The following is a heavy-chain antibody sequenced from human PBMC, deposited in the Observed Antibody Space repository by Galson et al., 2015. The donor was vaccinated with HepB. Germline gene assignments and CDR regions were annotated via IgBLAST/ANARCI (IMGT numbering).Heavy chain of an antibody. J-gene: IGHJ5*02. CDR3: ARDGVKGDTAMVGNWFDP. V-gene: IGHV3-33*01. D-gene: IGHD5-18*01. CDR1: GFTFSSYG. CDR2: IWYDGSNK. Sequence: SLRLSCAASGFTFSSYGMHWVRQAPGKGLEWVAVIWYDGSNKYYADSVKGRFTISRDNSKNTLYLQMNSLRAEDTAVYYCARDGVKGDTAMVGNWFDPWGQGTLVTVSS.